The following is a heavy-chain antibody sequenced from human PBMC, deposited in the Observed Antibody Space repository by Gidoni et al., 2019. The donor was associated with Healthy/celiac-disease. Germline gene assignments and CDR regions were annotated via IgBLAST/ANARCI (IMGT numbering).Heavy chain of an antibody. CDR1: GFTFSSYA. J-gene: IGHJ4*02. CDR2: ISGSVGST. V-gene: IGHV3-23*01. CDR3: AKDAWGWELLTTFDY. Sequence: EVQLLESGGGLVQPGGSLRLSCAASGFTFSSYAMRWVRQAPGKGLEWVSAISGSVGSTYYADSVKGRFTISRDNSKNTLYLQMNSLRAEDTAVYYCAKDAWGWELLTTFDYWGQGTLVTVSS. D-gene: IGHD1-26*01.